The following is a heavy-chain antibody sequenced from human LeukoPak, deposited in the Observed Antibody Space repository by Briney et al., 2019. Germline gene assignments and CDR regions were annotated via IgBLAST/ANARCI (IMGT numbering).Heavy chain of an antibody. J-gene: IGHJ3*02. CDR1: GLTISSYS. Sequence: GGSLRLSCAASGLTISSYSMNWVRQAPGKGLQWVSYISSSSSTIYYADSVKGRFTISRDNSKNTLYLQMNSLRAEDTAVYYCVLYGDYESPDGFDIWGQGTMVTVSS. CDR3: VLYGDYESPDGFDI. CDR2: ISSSSSTI. D-gene: IGHD4-17*01. V-gene: IGHV3-48*01.